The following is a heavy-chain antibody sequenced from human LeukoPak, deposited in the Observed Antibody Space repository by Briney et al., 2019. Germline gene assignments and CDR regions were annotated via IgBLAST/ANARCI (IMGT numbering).Heavy chain of an antibody. CDR1: GGSISSYY. CDR3: ARGSPSSGSMTFDY. CDR2: IYYSGST. D-gene: IGHD6-19*01. Sequence: SETLSLTCTVSGGSISSYYWSWIRQPPGKGLEWIGYIYYSGSTNYNPSLKSRVTISVDTSKNQFSLKLSSVTAADTAVYYCARGSPSSGSMTFDYWGQGTLVTVSP. V-gene: IGHV4-59*01. J-gene: IGHJ4*02.